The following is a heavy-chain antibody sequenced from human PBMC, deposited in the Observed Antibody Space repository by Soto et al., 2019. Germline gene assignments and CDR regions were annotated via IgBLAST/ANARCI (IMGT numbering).Heavy chain of an antibody. J-gene: IGHJ6*03. Sequence: GGSLRLSCAASGFTFSSYAMSWVRQAPGKGLEWVSAISGSGGSTYYADSVKGRFTISRDNSKNTLYLQMNSLRAEDTAVYYCAKAAVLLWFGSPHHYYMDVWGKGTTVTVSS. CDR3: AKAAVLLWFGSPHHYYMDV. D-gene: IGHD3-10*01. CDR2: ISGSGGST. CDR1: GFTFSSYA. V-gene: IGHV3-23*01.